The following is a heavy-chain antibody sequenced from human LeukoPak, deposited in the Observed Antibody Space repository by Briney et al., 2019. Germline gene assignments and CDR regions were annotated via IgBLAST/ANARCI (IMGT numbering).Heavy chain of an antibody. CDR1: GGSFSGYY. CDR2: INHSGST. V-gene: IGHV4-34*01. CDR3: ARLPDFWSGII. Sequence: PSETLSLTCAVYGGSFSGYYWSWIRQPPGKGLEWIGEINHSGSTNYNPSLKSRVTVSVDTSKNQFSLKLSSVTAADTAVYYCARLPDFWSGIIWGQGTLVTVSS. D-gene: IGHD3-3*01. J-gene: IGHJ4*02.